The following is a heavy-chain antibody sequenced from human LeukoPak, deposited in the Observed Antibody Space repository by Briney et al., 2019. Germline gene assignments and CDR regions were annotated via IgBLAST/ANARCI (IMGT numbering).Heavy chain of an antibody. Sequence: GGSLRLSCAASGFTFDDYAMHWVRQAPGKGLEWVSGISWNSGSIGYADSVKGRFTISRDNSKNTLYLQMNSLRAEDTAVYYCARDGGLYSVVLGADYNCFDYWGQGTLVTVSS. CDR2: ISWNSGSI. J-gene: IGHJ4*02. CDR1: GFTFDDYA. D-gene: IGHD3-10*01. CDR3: ARDGGLYSVVLGADYNCFDY. V-gene: IGHV3-9*01.